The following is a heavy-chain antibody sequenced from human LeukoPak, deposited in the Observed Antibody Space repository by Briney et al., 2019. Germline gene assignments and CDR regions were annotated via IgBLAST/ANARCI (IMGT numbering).Heavy chain of an antibody. J-gene: IGHJ4*02. D-gene: IGHD5-24*01. CDR2: ISHDGRTK. CDR1: GFSFDNFA. CDR3: ARPSPPGDGYNPPDH. Sequence: PGGSLRLSCVVSGFSFDNFAMHWVRQPLGKGLEWVAVISHDGRTKYYADSMKGRITISRDNSKNTLFLQMNNLRSEDTAVYFCARPSPPGDGYNPPDHWGQGTLVTASS. V-gene: IGHV3-30*04.